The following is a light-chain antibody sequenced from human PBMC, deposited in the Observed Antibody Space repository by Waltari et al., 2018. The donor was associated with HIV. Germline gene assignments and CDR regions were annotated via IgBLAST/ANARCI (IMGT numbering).Light chain of an antibody. J-gene: IGLJ2*01. CDR1: SSNIGSNY. CDR3: ATWTDSLSGVV. Sequence: QSVLTQSPSASGTPGQRVTISCSGSSSNIGSNYVYWYQQLPGTAPKLLLSRNNQRPSGVPDRFSASKSGTSASLAISGLRSEDEAHYYCATWTDSLSGVVFGGGTKLRVL. CDR2: RNN. V-gene: IGLV1-47*01.